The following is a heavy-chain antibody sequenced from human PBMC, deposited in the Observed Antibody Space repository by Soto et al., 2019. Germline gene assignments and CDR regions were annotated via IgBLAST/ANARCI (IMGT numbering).Heavy chain of an antibody. D-gene: IGHD1-1*01. Sequence: QVTLKESGPVLVKPTETLTLTRTVSGFSLSNARMGVSWIRQPPGKALEWLAHIFSNDEKSYSTSLKSRLTISKDTSKSQVVLTMTNMDPVDTATYSCATTPDFDYWGQGTLVTVSS. CDR1: GFSLSNARMG. CDR2: IFSNDEK. V-gene: IGHV2-26*01. CDR3: ATTPDFDY. J-gene: IGHJ4*02.